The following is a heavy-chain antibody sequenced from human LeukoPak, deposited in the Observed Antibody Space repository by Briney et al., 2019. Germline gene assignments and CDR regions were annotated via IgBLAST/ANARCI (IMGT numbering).Heavy chain of an antibody. J-gene: IGHJ4*02. CDR3: ARVHYPSHDGYPAPLDY. D-gene: IGHD3-22*01. Sequence: AVKVSCKASGGTLSSDASCWVRQAPGQGLECMGGIIPIFGPANYAQKLQGRVTITADESTSTAYMELSSLRSEDTAVYYCARVHYPSHDGYPAPLDYWGQGTLVTVSS. CDR2: IIPIFGPA. CDR1: GGTLSSDA. V-gene: IGHV1-69*01.